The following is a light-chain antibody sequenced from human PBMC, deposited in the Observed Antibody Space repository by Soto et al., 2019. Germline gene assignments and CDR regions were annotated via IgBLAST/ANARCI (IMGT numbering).Light chain of an antibody. CDR3: HQYKSYPRT. Sequence: DIQMTQSPSTLSASVGDRVTITCRASQSISNWLAWYQQKPGKAPKLLIYDASSLESGVPSRFSGSGSGTEFTLTISSLQPDDFATYYCHQYKSYPRTFGQGTKVDIK. CDR2: DAS. V-gene: IGKV1-5*01. CDR1: QSISNW. J-gene: IGKJ1*01.